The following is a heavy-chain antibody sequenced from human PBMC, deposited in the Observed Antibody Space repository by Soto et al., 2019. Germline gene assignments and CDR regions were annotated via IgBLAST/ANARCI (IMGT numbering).Heavy chain of an antibody. Sequence: QITLKESGPTLVKPTQTLTLTCTFSGFSLSTRGVGVDWIRQPPGKALEWLALIYWDDTIRYSPSLKNRLTITKATSKNQVVLTMTNMDPVDTATYFCAHGAGWLLDYWGRGTLVTVSS. D-gene: IGHD5-12*01. J-gene: IGHJ4*02. CDR1: GFSLSTRGVG. CDR2: IYWDDTI. CDR3: AHGAGWLLDY. V-gene: IGHV2-5*02.